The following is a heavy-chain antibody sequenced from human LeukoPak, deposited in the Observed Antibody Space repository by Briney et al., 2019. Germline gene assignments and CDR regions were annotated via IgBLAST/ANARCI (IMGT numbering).Heavy chain of an antibody. CDR3: AGMDGDDSVIAYFDY. CDR1: GFTVSSNY. V-gene: IGHV3-66*01. CDR2: IYSGGST. J-gene: IGHJ4*02. Sequence: PGGSLRLSCAASGFTVSSNYMSWVRQAPGKGLEWVSAIYSGGSTYYADSVKGRLTISRDNTKNTLYLQMNSLRAEDTAVYYCAGMDGDDSVIAYFDYWGQGTLVTVSS. D-gene: IGHD3-16*01.